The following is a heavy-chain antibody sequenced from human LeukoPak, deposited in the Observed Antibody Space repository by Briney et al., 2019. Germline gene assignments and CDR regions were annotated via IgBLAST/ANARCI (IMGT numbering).Heavy chain of an antibody. V-gene: IGHV1-2*02. CDR1: GSTVTAYY. J-gene: IGHJ5*02. CDR2: INPNSGGT. D-gene: IGHD3-22*01. Sequence: ASVKVSCKASGSTVTAYYLHWVRQAPGQGREWMGWINPNSGGTNYAQKVQGRVTLTRDSSMTTAYMELSTLRSDETAVYYCARGLYSDSSAFFTWFDPWGQGTLVTVSS. CDR3: ARGLYSDSSAFFTWFDP.